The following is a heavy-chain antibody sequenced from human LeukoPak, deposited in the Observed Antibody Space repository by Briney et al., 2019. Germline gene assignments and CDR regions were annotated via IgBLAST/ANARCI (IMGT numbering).Heavy chain of an antibody. CDR2: IWYDGSNK. J-gene: IGHJ6*02. Sequence: PGGSLRLSCAASGFTFNTYDMHWVRQAPGKGLDWVAFIWYDGSNKYHTDSVKGRFTISRDNSKNTLFLQMNSLRAEDTAVYYCAKLQSDGLRTYYAMDVWGQGTTVTVSS. CDR1: GFTFNTYD. D-gene: IGHD4-17*01. CDR3: AKLQSDGLRTYYAMDV. V-gene: IGHV3-30*02.